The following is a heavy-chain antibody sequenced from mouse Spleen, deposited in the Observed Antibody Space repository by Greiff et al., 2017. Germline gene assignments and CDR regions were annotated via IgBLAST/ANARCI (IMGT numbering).Heavy chain of an antibody. J-gene: IGHJ2*01. CDR2: IDPANGNT. V-gene: IGHV14-3*02. CDR3: AREVAYYGPFDY. Sequence: EVQLQQSGAELVKPGASVKLSCTASGFNIKDTYMHWVKQRPEQGLEWIGRIDPANGNTKYDPKFQGKATITADTSSNTAYLQLSSLTSEDTAVYYCAREVAYYGPFDYWGQGTTLTVSS. D-gene: IGHD2-10*01. CDR1: GFNIKDTY.